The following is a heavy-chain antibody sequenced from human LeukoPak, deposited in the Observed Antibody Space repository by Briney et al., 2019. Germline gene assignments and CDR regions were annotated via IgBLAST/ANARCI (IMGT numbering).Heavy chain of an antibody. CDR1: GFTFSGAW. V-gene: IGHV4-34*01. Sequence: GSLRLSCTASGFTFSGAWMTWVRQPPGKGLEWIGEINHSGSTNYNPSLKSRVTISVDTSKNQFSLKLSSVTAADTAVYYCASPRRRAYGSGSYYLTDYWGQGTLVTVSS. D-gene: IGHD3-10*01. J-gene: IGHJ4*02. CDR3: ASPRRRAYGSGSYYLTDY. CDR2: INHSGST.